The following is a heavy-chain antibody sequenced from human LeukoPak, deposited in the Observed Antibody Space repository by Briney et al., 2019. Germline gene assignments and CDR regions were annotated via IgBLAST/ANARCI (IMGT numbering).Heavy chain of an antibody. CDR1: GYSISSGYY. CDR2: IYHTGNT. Sequence: SETLSLTCTVSGYSISSGYYWGWIRQPPGKGLEWIGSIYHTGNTYYNPSLKSRVTISVDTSKNQFSLKLSSVTAADTAVYYCAGYCSSTSCYNGAFDIWGQGTMVTVSS. D-gene: IGHD2-2*02. V-gene: IGHV4-38-2*02. CDR3: AGYCSSTSCYNGAFDI. J-gene: IGHJ3*02.